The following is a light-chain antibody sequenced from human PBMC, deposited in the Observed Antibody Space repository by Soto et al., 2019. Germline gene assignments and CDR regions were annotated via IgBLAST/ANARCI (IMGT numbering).Light chain of an antibody. J-gene: IGLJ2*01. CDR1: SSDVGGYNY. V-gene: IGLV2-8*01. Sequence: QSVLTQPPSASGSPGQSVTISCTGTSSDVGGYNYVSWYQQHPGKAPKLMIYEVYKRPSGVPDRFSGSKSGKTASLTVSGLQAEDEANYYCTSYAGSNNFGVFGGGTQLTV. CDR3: TSYAGSNNFGV. CDR2: EVY.